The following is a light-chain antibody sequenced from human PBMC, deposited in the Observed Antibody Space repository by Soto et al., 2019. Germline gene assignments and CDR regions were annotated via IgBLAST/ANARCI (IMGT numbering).Light chain of an antibody. CDR1: IGDIGSYNR. V-gene: IGLV2-14*01. J-gene: IGLJ1*01. Sequence: QSALTQPASVSGSPGQSITISCTGTIGDIGSYNRVSWYQQPPGKAPKLIIYEFTDRPSGVSNRFSGSKSGNTASLTISGLQAEDEAEYYCSSYTNINTRACVFGTGTKLTVL. CDR3: SSYTNINTRACV. CDR2: EFT.